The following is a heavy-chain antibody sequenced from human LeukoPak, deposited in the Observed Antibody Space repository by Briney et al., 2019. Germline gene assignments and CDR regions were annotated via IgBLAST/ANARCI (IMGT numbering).Heavy chain of an antibody. Sequence: ASVKVSCKASGYTFTSYYMHWVRQAPGQGLELMGIINPSGGSTSYAQKFQGRVTMTRDTSTSTVYMELSSLRSEDTAVYYCARAGRRDTAMVTHYFDYWGQGTLVTVSS. CDR1: GYTFTSYY. J-gene: IGHJ4*02. CDR3: ARAGRRDTAMVTHYFDY. CDR2: INPSGGST. V-gene: IGHV1-46*01. D-gene: IGHD5-18*01.